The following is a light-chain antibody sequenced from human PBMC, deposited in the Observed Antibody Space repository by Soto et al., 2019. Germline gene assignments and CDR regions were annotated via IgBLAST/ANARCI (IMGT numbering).Light chain of an antibody. Sequence: ENVLTQSPGTLSLTPGERVTLSFRASQCIGSRYFAWYQQKPGQAPRLLIYGASSRASGVPDRFSGSGSGIDFTFTISRLEPEDFAVYYCQQYDSSPWTFGLGTTVEI. V-gene: IGKV3-20*01. CDR2: GAS. J-gene: IGKJ1*01. CDR1: QCIGSRY. CDR3: QQYDSSPWT.